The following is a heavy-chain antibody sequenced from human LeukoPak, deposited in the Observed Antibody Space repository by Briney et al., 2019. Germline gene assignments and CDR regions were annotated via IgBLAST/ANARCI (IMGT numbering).Heavy chain of an antibody. CDR1: GFTVSSNY. J-gene: IGHJ1*01. CDR3: ARHDSVRYFQH. CDR2: IYSGGST. D-gene: IGHD1-1*01. Sequence: GGSLRLSCAASGFTVSSNYMSWVRQAPGRGLEWVSVIYSGGSTYYADSMKGRFTISRDNSKNTLYLQMNSLRAEDTAVYYCARHDSVRYFQHWGQGTLVTVSS. V-gene: IGHV3-53*01.